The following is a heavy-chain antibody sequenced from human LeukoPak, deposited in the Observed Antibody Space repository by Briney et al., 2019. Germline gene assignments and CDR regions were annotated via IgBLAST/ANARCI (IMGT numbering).Heavy chain of an antibody. CDR1: GSSISSDYF. D-gene: IGHD3-16*01. CDR3: AGATHLSLLGDY. CDR2: FHHSGTT. J-gene: IGHJ4*02. Sequence: SETLSLTCGVSGSSISSDYFWTWIRQSPGKGLEWIGTFHHSGTTSYNASLKSRVTIVSDASKNHFSLNLRSVTAADTAVYYCAGATHLSLLGDYWGQGTLVTVSS. V-gene: IGHV4-38-2*01.